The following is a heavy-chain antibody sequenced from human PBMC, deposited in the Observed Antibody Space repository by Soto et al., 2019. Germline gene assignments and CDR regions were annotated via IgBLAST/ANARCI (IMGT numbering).Heavy chain of an antibody. D-gene: IGHD2-15*01. CDR1: GYTFTNYD. J-gene: IGHJ5*02. CDR3: ARSGLPDPVVVVGHTPFDP. CDR2: ISAYNGDT. V-gene: IGHV1-18*01. Sequence: QVQLVQSGAEVKKPGASVKVSCKASGYTFTNYDINWVRQAPGQGLEWMGWISAYNGDTNDAQKLQGRVTMTTDTTTTTAYMELRSLRSDDTAVYYCARSGLPDPVVVVGHTPFDPWGQGTLVTVSS.